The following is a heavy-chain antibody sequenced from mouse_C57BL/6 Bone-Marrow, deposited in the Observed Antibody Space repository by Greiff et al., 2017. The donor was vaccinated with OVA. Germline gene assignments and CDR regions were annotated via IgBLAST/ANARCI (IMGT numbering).Heavy chain of an antibody. CDR2: IYPYNGVS. V-gene: IGHV1-31*01. CDR3: SRRGTYYGNYGGGFAY. J-gene: IGHJ3*01. CDR1: GYSFTGYY. D-gene: IGHD2-10*01. Sequence: DVKLQQSGPELVKPGASVKISCKASGYSFTGYYMHWVKQSHGNILDWIGYIYPYNGVSSYNQKFKGKATLTVDKSSSNAYMALRSLTSEDSAVYDCSRRGTYYGNYGGGFAYWGQGTLVTVSA.